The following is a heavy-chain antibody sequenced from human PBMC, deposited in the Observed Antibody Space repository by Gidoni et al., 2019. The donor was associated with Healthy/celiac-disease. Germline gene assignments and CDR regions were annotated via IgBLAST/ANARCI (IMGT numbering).Heavy chain of an antibody. Sequence: EVQLLESGGGRVQPGGSLSISCAASGLTCSSYAMSWVRQAPGKGLAWVSAISGSGGSTYYADSVKGRFTISRDNSKNTLYLQMNSLRAEDTAVYYCARAYSSGWYYFDYWGQGTLVTVSS. J-gene: IGHJ4*02. V-gene: IGHV3-23*01. D-gene: IGHD6-19*01. CDR2: ISGSGGST. CDR1: GLTCSSYA. CDR3: ARAYSSGWYYFDY.